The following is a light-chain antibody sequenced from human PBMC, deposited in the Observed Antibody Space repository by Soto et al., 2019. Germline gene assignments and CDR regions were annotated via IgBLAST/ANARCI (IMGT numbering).Light chain of an antibody. J-gene: IGLJ1*01. V-gene: IGLV2-14*01. Sequence: QSALTQPASVSGSPGKSISIACTGTSSDLGGYNFVSWDQQHPGKAPKLLIYDVGNRPSGVSNRFSGSKSGNTASLTISGLQAEDEAHYYCNSYRTVSTYVFGTGTKLTVL. CDR1: SSDLGGYNF. CDR2: DVG. CDR3: NSYRTVSTYV.